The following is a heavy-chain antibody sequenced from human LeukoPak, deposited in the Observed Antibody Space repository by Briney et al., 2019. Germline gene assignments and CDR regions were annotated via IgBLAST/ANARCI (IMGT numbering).Heavy chain of an antibody. Sequence: GGSLRLSCAASGLTFSSYWMHWVRHAPGKGLGWVSRINRDGRRTIYADSVKGRFTISRDKAKNTLYLQMNSLRPEDTAVYYCARDLRGIQPGYWGQGTLVTVSS. J-gene: IGHJ4*02. D-gene: IGHD1-14*01. CDR3: ARDLRGIQPGY. CDR1: GLTFSSYW. CDR2: INRDGRRT. V-gene: IGHV3-74*01.